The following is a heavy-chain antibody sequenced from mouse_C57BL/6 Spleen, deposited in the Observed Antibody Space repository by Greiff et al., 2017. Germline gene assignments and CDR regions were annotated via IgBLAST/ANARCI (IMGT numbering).Heavy chain of an antibody. CDR3: AREGKLGFDY. D-gene: IGHD4-1*01. J-gene: IGHJ2*01. Sequence: VKLQQPGAELVRPGSSVKLSCKASGYTFTSSWMHWVKQRPIQGLEWIGNIDPSDSDTHYNQKFKDKATLTVDKSSSTAYMQLSSLTSEDSAVYYCAREGKLGFDYWGQGTTLTVSS. CDR1: GYTFTSSW. CDR2: IDPSDSDT. V-gene: IGHV1-52*01.